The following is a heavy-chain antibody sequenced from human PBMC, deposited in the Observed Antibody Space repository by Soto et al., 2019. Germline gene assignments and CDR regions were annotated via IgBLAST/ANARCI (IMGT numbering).Heavy chain of an antibody. J-gene: IGHJ4*02. D-gene: IGHD5-12*01. V-gene: IGHV3-33*01. CDR1: GFTFRNYG. CDR2: IWYDGSKK. Sequence: QVQLVESGGGVVQPGTSLRLSCAASGFTFRNYGMHWVRQAPGKGLEWLAIIWYDGSKKYHAESVKGRFTISRDNSKNTVYLQMNSLRVEDTAVYYCARDDPRSGYDWGDYWGQGTLVTVSS. CDR3: ARDDPRSGYDWGDY.